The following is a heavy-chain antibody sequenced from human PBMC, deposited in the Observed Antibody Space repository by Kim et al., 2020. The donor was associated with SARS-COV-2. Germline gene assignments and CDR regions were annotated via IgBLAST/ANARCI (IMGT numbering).Heavy chain of an antibody. CDR3: AGGHGTMVRGVMGYYYYGMDV. Sequence: SVKVSCKASGCTFSSYAISWVRQAPGQGLEWMGGIIHIFGTANYAQKFQGRVTITADESTGTAYMELSSLRSEETAVYYCAGGHGTMVRGVMGYYYYGMDVWGQGTTVTVSS. V-gene: IGHV1-69*13. J-gene: IGHJ6*02. CDR1: GCTFSSYA. D-gene: IGHD3-10*01. CDR2: IIHIFGTA.